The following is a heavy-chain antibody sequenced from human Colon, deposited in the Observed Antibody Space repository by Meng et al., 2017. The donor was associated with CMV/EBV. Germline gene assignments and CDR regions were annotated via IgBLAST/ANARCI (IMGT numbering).Heavy chain of an antibody. D-gene: IGHD3-22*01. Sequence: ASVKVSCKASGYTFTRHWMHWARQAPGQGLEWMGIINPSGGTTMYSQKFQGRVTMTRNTSISTAYMELSSLRSEDTAVYYCARGAAYYYDSSGYYFVYWGQGTLVTVSS. CDR2: INPSGGTT. V-gene: IGHV1-46*01. CDR3: ARGAAYYYDSSGYYFVY. CDR1: GYTFTRHW. J-gene: IGHJ4*02.